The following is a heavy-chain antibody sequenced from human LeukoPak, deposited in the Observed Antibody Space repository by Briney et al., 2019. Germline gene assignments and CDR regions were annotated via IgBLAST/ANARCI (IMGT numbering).Heavy chain of an antibody. CDR1: GYSFTSYW. Sequence: GESLKISCKGSGYSFTSYWIGWVRQMPGKGLEWMGIIYPGDSDTRYSPSFQGQVTFSADRSISTAFLQWSSLKASDSAMYYCARPSQMVVGSSTGLFDYWGQGTLVTVSS. V-gene: IGHV5-51*01. CDR3: ARPSQMVVGSSTGLFDY. J-gene: IGHJ4*02. D-gene: IGHD1-26*01. CDR2: IYPGDSDT.